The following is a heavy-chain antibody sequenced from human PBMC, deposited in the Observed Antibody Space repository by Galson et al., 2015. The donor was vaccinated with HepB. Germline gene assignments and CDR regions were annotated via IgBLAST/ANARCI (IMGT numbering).Heavy chain of an antibody. Sequence: SLRLSCAASGFTFSSYSMNWVRQAPGKGLEWVPYISSSSSTIYYADSVKGRFTISRDNAKNSLYLQMNSLRDEDTAVYYCARGLESSSSWYYQFDAFDIWGQRTIVTVSS. CDR2: ISSSSSTI. J-gene: IGHJ3*02. D-gene: IGHD6-13*01. CDR3: ARGLESSSSWYYQFDAFDI. V-gene: IGHV3-48*02. CDR1: GFTFSSYS.